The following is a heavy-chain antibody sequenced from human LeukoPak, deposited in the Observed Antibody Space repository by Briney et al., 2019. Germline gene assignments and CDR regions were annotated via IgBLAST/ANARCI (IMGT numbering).Heavy chain of an antibody. Sequence: SETLSLTCAVYGGSFNEYHWSWIRQPPGKSLEWIGEINHSGRTHYNPSLESRVTISIDMSKNQFSLKMRSVTAADTAVYYCARERRVEVSARKTVAFDMWGQGTVVTVSS. CDR3: ARERRVEVSARKTVAFDM. D-gene: IGHD2-21*02. J-gene: IGHJ3*02. V-gene: IGHV4-34*01. CDR2: INHSGRT. CDR1: GGSFNEYH.